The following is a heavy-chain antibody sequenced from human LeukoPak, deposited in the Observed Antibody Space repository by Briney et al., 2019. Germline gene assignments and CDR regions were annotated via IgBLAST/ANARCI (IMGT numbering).Heavy chain of an antibody. Sequence: SETLSLTCAVYGGSFSGYYWSWIRQPPGKGLEWIGEINHSGSTNYNPSLKSRVTISVDTSKNQFSLKLSSVTAADTAVYYCARSSYQLLGWLYLDYWGQGTLVTVSS. CDR3: ARSSYQLLGWLYLDY. D-gene: IGHD2-2*01. V-gene: IGHV4-34*01. CDR1: GGSFSGYY. CDR2: INHSGST. J-gene: IGHJ4*02.